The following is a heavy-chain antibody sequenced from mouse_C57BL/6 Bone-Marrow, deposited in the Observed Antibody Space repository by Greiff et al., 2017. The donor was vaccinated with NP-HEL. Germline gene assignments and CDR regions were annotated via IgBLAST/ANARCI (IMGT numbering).Heavy chain of an antibody. Sequence: EVMLVESGGGLVKPGGSLTLSCAASGFTFSSYAMSWVRQTPEKRLVWVATFSDGGSYTYYPDNVKGRFTISRDNCKNHLYRQMRHLKSEGTAMYDCARAGYDYEAWFAYWGQGTLVTVSA. CDR3: ARAGYDYEAWFAY. V-gene: IGHV5-4*03. J-gene: IGHJ3*01. CDR2: FSDGGSYT. D-gene: IGHD2-4*01. CDR1: GFTFSSYA.